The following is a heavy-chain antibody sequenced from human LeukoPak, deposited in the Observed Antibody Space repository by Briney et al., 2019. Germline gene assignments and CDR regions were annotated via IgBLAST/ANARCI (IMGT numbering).Heavy chain of an antibody. CDR2: INPGVST. CDR1: GGSFSGYY. V-gene: IGHV4-34*01. J-gene: IGHJ4*01. CDR3: ARGPPGPIDY. Sequence: NPSETLSLTCAVYGGSFSGYYWTWIRQPPGKGLEWIGEINPGVSTTSNLSLRSRVTISVDTSKNQFSLKLSSVTAADTAVYYCARGPPGPIDYWGHGTLVTVSS.